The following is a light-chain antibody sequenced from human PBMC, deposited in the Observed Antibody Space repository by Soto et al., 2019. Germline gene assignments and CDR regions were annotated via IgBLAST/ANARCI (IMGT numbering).Light chain of an antibody. J-gene: IGKJ5*01. CDR3: QQYHKWPPIT. CDR1: QNVSSSY. V-gene: IGKV3-15*01. CDR2: GAS. Sequence: EIVMTQSPATLSVSPGERATLSCRASQNVSSSYSAWYQQKPGQAPRLLIYGASTRATGVTARFRGGGSGTEFTLTISSLQSEDSAVYYCQQYHKWPPITFGQGTRLET.